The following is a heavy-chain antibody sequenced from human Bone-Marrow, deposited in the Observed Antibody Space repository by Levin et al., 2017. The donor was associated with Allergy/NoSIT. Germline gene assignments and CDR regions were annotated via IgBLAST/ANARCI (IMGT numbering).Heavy chain of an antibody. CDR1: GDSMSSGTYY. J-gene: IGHJ4*02. V-gene: IGHV4-39*07. Sequence: SQTLSLTCSVSGDSMSSGTYYWGWIRQPPGKGLEWIGFIYYNGNTYYNPSLESPVTISLDTSKNPFSLKLRSVTAADTDVYYCARDTDATYWGQGSLVIVSS. CDR2: IYYNGNT. CDR3: ARDTDATY.